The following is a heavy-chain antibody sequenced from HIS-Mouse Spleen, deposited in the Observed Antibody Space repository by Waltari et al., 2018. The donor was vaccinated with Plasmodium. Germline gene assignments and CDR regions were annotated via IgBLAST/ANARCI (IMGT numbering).Heavy chain of an antibody. CDR1: GYTFPGYY. CDR3: ARVLGYKAAAGTFVEYFQH. Sequence: QVQLVQSGAEVKKPGASVKVSCKASGYTFPGYYMHWVRPAPGPGLEWMGWINPNSGGTNYAQKFQGRVTMTRDTSISTAYMELSRLRSDDTAVYYCARVLGYKAAAGTFVEYFQHWGQGTLVTVSS. CDR2: INPNSGGT. V-gene: IGHV1-2*02. D-gene: IGHD6-13*01. J-gene: IGHJ1*01.